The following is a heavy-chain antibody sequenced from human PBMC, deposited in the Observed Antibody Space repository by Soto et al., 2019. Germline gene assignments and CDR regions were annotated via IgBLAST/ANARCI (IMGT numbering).Heavy chain of an antibody. CDR1: GYTFTGYY. CDR2: INPNSGGT. D-gene: IGHD6-6*01. Sequence: QVQLVQSGAEVKKPGASVKVSCKASGYTFTGYYMHWVRQAPGQGLEWMGWINPNSGGTNHAKKFEGGVIMTRDTSISTADMELSRLRSDDTAVYYCARGVAARPNWFDPWGQGTLVTVSS. V-gene: IGHV1-2*02. J-gene: IGHJ5*02. CDR3: ARGVAARPNWFDP.